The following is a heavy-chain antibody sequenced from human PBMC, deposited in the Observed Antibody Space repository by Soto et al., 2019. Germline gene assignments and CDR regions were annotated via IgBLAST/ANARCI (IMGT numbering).Heavy chain of an antibody. Sequence: ASVKVSCKASGYTFTSYAMHWVRQAPGQRLEWMGWINAGNGNTKYSQKFQGRVTITRDTSASTAYMELSSLRSEDTAVYYCARDSSSGRDDAFDIWGQGTMVTDS. D-gene: IGHD3-10*01. CDR3: ARDSSSGRDDAFDI. V-gene: IGHV1-3*01. CDR2: INAGNGNT. CDR1: GYTFTSYA. J-gene: IGHJ3*02.